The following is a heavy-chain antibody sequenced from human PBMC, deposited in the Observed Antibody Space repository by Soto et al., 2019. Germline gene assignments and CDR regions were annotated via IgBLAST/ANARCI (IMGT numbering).Heavy chain of an antibody. D-gene: IGHD5-18*01. CDR2: MNPNSGNT. J-gene: IGHJ5*02. CDR1: GYTFTSYD. V-gene: IGHV1-8*01. Sequence: QVQLVQSGAEVKKPGASVKVSCKASGYTFTSYDINWVRQATGQGLEWMGWMNPNSGNTGYAQKFQGRVTMTRNTSISTAYMELSSLRSEDTAVYYCARETYSYGPNVGNNWFDPWGQGTLVTVSS. CDR3: ARETYSYGPNVGNNWFDP.